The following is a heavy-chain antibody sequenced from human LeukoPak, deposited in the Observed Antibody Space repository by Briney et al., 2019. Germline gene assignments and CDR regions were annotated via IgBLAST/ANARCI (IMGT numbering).Heavy chain of an antibody. CDR3: ARDQGSSRSL. J-gene: IGHJ3*01. V-gene: IGHV4-59*01. D-gene: IGHD6-13*01. Sequence: PSETLSLTCTVSGGSISSYYWCWIRQPPGKGLEWIGYIYYGGSTNYNPSLKSRVTISVDTSKNQFSLKLSSVTAADTAVYYCARDQGSSRSLWGQGTMVTVSS. CDR2: IYYGGST. CDR1: GGSISSYY.